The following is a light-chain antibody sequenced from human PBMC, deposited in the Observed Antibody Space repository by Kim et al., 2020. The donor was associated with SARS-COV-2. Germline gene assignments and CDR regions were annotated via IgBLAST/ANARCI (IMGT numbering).Light chain of an antibody. J-gene: IGKJ1*01. V-gene: IGKV3-20*01. Sequence: SPGEGATLTCRTSQRVSSNYLAWYQQKPGQDPRLLIYGASSRATGIPDRFSGSGSGTDFTLTITRLEPEDFAVYYCQQYSSSPATFGQGTKVDIK. CDR3: QQYSSSPAT. CDR1: QRVSSNY. CDR2: GAS.